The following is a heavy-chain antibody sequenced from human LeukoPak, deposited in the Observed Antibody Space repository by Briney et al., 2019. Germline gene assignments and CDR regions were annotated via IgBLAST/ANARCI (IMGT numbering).Heavy chain of an antibody. V-gene: IGHV4-59*08. D-gene: IGHD3-9*01. CDR1: GGSISSYS. Sequence: SETLSLTCTVSGGSISSYSWSWIRQPPGKGLEWIGYIYYRGSTNSNPSLKSRVTISADTSKNQFSLKLSSVTAADTAVYYCAKLLTGWYSFDYWGQGTLVTVSS. CDR3: AKLLTGWYSFDY. CDR2: IYYRGST. J-gene: IGHJ4*02.